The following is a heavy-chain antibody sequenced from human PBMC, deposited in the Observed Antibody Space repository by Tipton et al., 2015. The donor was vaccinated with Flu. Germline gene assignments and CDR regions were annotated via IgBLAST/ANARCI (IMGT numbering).Heavy chain of an antibody. CDR1: GGSFSGYY. Sequence: TLSLTCAVYGGSFSGYYWSWIRQPPGKGLEWIGEINHSGSTNYNPSLKSRVTISVDTSKNQFSLKLSSVTAADTAVYYCARLGASRELDYWGQGTLVTVSS. D-gene: IGHD4/OR15-4a*01. V-gene: IGHV4-34*01. CDR3: ARLGASRELDY. J-gene: IGHJ4*02. CDR2: INHSGST.